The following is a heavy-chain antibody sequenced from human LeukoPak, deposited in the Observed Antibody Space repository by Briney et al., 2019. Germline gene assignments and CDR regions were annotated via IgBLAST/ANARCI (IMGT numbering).Heavy chain of an antibody. CDR2: ISWNSGSI. D-gene: IGHD3-10*01. J-gene: IGHJ4*02. CDR1: GFTFDDYA. V-gene: IGHV3-9*01. Sequence: GGSLRLSCAASGFTFDDYAMHWVRQAPGKGLEWVSGISWNSGSIGYADSVKGRFTISRDNAKNSLYLQMNSLRAEDTALYYCAKDIQLYYGSGSNFDYWGQGTLVTVSS. CDR3: AKDIQLYYGSGSNFDY.